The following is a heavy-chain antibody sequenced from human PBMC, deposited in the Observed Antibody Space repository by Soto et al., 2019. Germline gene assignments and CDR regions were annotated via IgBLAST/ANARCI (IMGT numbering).Heavy chain of an antibody. CDR2: MSGSGGSA. D-gene: IGHD1-20*01. Sequence: GGSLRLSCAASGFTFSSYTMSWVRQAPGKGLEWVSGMSGSGGSAYYADSVKGRFTISRDNSKNTLYLQMNSLRAEDTAVYYCAKELYNWNYGYLDYWGQGTLVTVSS. J-gene: IGHJ4*02. CDR3: AKELYNWNYGYLDY. V-gene: IGHV3-23*01. CDR1: GFTFSSYT.